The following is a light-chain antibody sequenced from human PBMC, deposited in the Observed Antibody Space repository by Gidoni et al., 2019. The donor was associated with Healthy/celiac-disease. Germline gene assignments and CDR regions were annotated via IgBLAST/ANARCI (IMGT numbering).Light chain of an antibody. CDR2: GNS. CDR3: QSYDSSLSGSEV. V-gene: IGLV1-40*01. Sequence: QSVLTHPPSVPGAPGQRVTISCTGSSSNIGEGYDVHWYQQLPGTAPNLLIYGNSNRPSGVPDRFSGSKSGTSASLAITGLQAEDEADYYCQSYDSSLSGSEVFGTGTKVTVL. CDR1: SSNIGEGYD. J-gene: IGLJ1*01.